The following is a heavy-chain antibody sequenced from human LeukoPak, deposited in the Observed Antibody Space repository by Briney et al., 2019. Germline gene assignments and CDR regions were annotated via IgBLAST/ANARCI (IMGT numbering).Heavy chain of an antibody. CDR3: ARDRVIVGGTATYNFDH. V-gene: IGHV1-46*01. CDR2: INPTGGST. J-gene: IGHJ4*02. D-gene: IGHD1-14*01. CDR1: GYTFTPYF. Sequence: ASVKVSCKASGYTFTPYFIHWARQAPGQGLEWMGIINPTGGSTTYAQKFQGRFTVTRDMSTSTVYMELSSLTSEDTAVYYCARDRVIVGGTATYNFDHWGQGTLVTVSS.